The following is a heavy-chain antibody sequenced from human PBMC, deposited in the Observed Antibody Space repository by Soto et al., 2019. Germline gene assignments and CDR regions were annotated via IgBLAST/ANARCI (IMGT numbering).Heavy chain of an antibody. J-gene: IGHJ3*02. CDR3: ARGPEGYASDI. Sequence: GGSLRLSCAASGFTFSSYAMHWVRQAPGKGLEYVSTISRNGGSTYYANSVKGRFTISRDNSKNTLFLQMGSLRAEDMAVYYCARGPEGYASDIWGQGTMVTVSS. CDR1: GFTFSSYA. CDR2: ISRNGGST. V-gene: IGHV3-64*01.